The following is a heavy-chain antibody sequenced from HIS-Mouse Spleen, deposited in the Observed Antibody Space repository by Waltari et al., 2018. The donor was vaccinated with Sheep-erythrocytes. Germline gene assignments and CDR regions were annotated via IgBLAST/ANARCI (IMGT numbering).Heavy chain of an antibody. CDR3: ARFGMGAFDY. J-gene: IGHJ4*02. CDR1: GYSISSGYY. D-gene: IGHD3-3*01. CDR2: IYHSGST. Sequence: QVQLQESGPGLVKPSETLSLTCTVSGYSISSGYYWGWIRQPPGKGLEWIGSIYHSGSTYDNPSLKSRVTISVDTSKNQFSLKLSSVTAADTAVYYCARFGMGAFDYWGQGTLVTVSS. V-gene: IGHV4-38-2*02.